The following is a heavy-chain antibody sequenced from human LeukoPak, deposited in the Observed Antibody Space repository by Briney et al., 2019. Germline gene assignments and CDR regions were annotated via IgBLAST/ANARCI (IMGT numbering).Heavy chain of an antibody. CDR2: IKQDGSEK. V-gene: IGHV3-7*01. CDR1: GFIFSSYW. D-gene: IGHD6-6*01. J-gene: IGHJ4*02. CDR3: ARPLSGYSSSLGY. Sequence: GGSLRLSCAASGFIFSSYWMSWVRQAPGKGLEWVANIKQDGSEKYYVDSVKGRFTISRDNAKNSLYLQMNSLRAEDTAVYYCARPLSGYSSSLGYWGQGTLVTVSS.